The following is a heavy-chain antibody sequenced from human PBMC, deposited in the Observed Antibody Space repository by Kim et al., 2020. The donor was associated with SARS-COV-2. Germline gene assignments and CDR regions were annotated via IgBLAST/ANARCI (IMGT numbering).Heavy chain of an antibody. CDR1: GGSISSYY. CDR2: IYYSGST. D-gene: IGHD3-22*01. V-gene: IGHV4-59*13. Sequence: SETLSLTCTVSGGSISSYYWSWIRQPPGKGLEWIGYIYYSGSTNYNPSLKSRVTISVDTSKNQFSLKLSSVTAADTAVYYCASTPYYYDSSGYLYYFDY. CDR3: ASTPYYYDSSGYLYYFDY. J-gene: IGHJ4*01.